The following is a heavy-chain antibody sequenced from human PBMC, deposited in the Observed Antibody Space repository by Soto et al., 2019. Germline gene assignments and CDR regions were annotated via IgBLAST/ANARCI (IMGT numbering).Heavy chain of an antibody. CDR1: GGSISSGGTGSY. CDR3: ASGHDAYKVRY. Sequence: QVQLQESGPGLVKPSQTLSLTCTVSGGSISSGGTGSYWTWIRQLPGKGLEWIGYIYYTGNTYYIPSLQSCPTISIDTSENQFSLKLTSVTAADTAVYFCASGHDAYKVRYWGQGTLVTVSS. J-gene: IGHJ4*02. D-gene: IGHD1-1*01. CDR2: IYYTGNT. V-gene: IGHV4-31*03.